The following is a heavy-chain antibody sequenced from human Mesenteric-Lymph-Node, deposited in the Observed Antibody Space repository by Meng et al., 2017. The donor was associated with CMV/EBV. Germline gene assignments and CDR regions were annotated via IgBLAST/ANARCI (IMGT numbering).Heavy chain of an antibody. CDR1: GFTFSSYG. CDR3: AKDTSSQLEPHYYYYGMDV. V-gene: IGHV3-33*06. CDR2: IWYDGSNK. Sequence: GESLKISCAASGFTFSSYGMHWVRQAPGKGLEWVAVIWYDGSNKYYADSVKGRFTISRDNSKNTLYLQMNSLRAEDTAVYYCAKDTSSQLEPHYYYYGMDVWGQGTTVTVSS. J-gene: IGHJ6*02. D-gene: IGHD1-1*01.